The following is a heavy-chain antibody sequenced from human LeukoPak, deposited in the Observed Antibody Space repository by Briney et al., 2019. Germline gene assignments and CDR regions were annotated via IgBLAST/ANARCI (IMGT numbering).Heavy chain of an antibody. Sequence: PGRSLRLSCAASGFTFSSYGMHWVRQAPGKGLEWVAVIWYDGSNKYYADSVKGRFTISRDNSKNTLYLQMNSLRAEDTAVYYCARDGNLGYCSGGSCYYYYYGMDVWGQGTTVTVSS. V-gene: IGHV3-33*01. CDR2: IWYDGSNK. CDR3: ARDGNLGYCSGGSCYYYYYGMDV. CDR1: GFTFSSYG. J-gene: IGHJ6*02. D-gene: IGHD2-15*01.